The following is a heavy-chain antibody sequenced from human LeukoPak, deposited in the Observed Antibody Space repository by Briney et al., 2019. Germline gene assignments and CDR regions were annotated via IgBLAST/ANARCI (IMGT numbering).Heavy chain of an antibody. V-gene: IGHV3-7*01. D-gene: IGHD1-26*01. J-gene: IGHJ3*02. CDR3: ARLGGKGDAFDI. CDR2: IKQDGSEK. Sequence: GGSLRPSCAASGFTFSSYWMSWVRQAPGKGLEWVANIKQDGSEKYYVDSLKGRFTISRDNAKNSLYLQMNSLRADDTAVYYCARLGGKGDAFDIWGQGTMVTVSS. CDR1: GFTFSSYW.